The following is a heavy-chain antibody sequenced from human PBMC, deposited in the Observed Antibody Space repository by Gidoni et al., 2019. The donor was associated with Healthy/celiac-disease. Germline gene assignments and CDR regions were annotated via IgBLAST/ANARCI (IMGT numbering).Heavy chain of an antibody. J-gene: IGHJ6*02. CDR2: ISGSGGST. Sequence: EVQLLEAGGGLVQPGGSLRLSCASSGFTLSSYAMTWVRQATGKGLDWVSAISGSGGSTYYAASVKGRFTISRDNSKNTLYLQMISLRAEDTAVYYCAKVPRVAAAGTLYYYSGMDVWGQGTTVTVSS. D-gene: IGHD6-13*01. CDR3: AKVPRVAAAGTLYYYSGMDV. CDR1: GFTLSSYA. V-gene: IGHV3-23*01.